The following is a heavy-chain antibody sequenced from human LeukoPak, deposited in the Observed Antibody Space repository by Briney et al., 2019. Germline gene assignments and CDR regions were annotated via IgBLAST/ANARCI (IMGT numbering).Heavy chain of an antibody. D-gene: IGHD3-10*01. J-gene: IGHJ3*02. V-gene: IGHV1-69*04. CDR2: IIPILGIA. CDR3: ARASFRLVRGVITHGAFDI. Sequence: ASVKVSCKASGGTFSSYAISWVRQAPGQGLEWMGRIIPILGIANYAQKFQGRVTITADKSTSTAYMELSSLRPEDTAVYYCARASFRLVRGVITHGAFDIWGQGTMVTVS. CDR1: GGTFSSYA.